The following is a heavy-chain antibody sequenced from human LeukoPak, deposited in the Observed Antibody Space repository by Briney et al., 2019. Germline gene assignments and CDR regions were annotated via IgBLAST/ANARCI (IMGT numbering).Heavy chain of an antibody. V-gene: IGHV5-51*01. CDR3: ARGRPRRGGVEDAFDI. CDR2: IYPGDSDT. D-gene: IGHD2-8*01. J-gene: IGHJ3*02. CDR1: GYSFTSYW. Sequence: GESLKISCKGSGYSFTSYWIGWVRQMPGKGLEWMGIIYPGDSDTRYSPSFQGQVTISADKSISTAYLQWSSLKASDTAMYYCARGRPRRGGVEDAFDIWGQGTMVTVSS.